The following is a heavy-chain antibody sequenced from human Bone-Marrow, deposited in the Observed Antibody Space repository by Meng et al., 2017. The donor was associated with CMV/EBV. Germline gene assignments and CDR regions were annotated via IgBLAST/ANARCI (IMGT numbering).Heavy chain of an antibody. J-gene: IGHJ4*02. CDR1: GYTFTSYG. V-gene: IGHV1-46*01. CDR3: ARDCSSTSCYGSGVDY. Sequence: DSVKVSCKASGYTFTSYGISWVRQAPGQGLEWMGIINPSGGSTSYAQKFQGRVTMTRDTSTSTVYMELSSLRSEDTAVYYCARDCSSTSCYGSGVDYWGQGTLVTVSS. CDR2: INPSGGST. D-gene: IGHD2-2*01.